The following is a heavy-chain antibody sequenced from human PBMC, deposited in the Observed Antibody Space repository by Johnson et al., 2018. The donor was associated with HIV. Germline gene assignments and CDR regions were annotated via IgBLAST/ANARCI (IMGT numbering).Heavy chain of an antibody. CDR1: GFTFSSYA. J-gene: IGHJ3*02. Sequence: QEQLVESGGGVVQPGRSLRLSCAASGFTFSSYAMHWVRQAPGKGLEWVAVISYDGSNKYYADSVKGRFTISRDNAKNSLYLQMNILTAEDTAVYYCARAPEVRGIDAFDIWGQGTMVTVS. V-gene: IGHV3-30*04. CDR2: ISYDGSNK. D-gene: IGHD3-10*01. CDR3: ARAPEVRGIDAFDI.